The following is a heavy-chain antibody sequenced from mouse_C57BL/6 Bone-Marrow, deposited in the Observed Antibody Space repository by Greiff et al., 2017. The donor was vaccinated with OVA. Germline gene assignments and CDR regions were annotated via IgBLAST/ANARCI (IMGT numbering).Heavy chain of an antibody. Sequence: VQLQQSGAELARPGASVKLSCKASGYTFTSYGISWVQQRTGQGLEWIGEIYPRGGNTYYKENFKGKATLTADKSSSTAYMELRSLTSEDSAVYFCARYDYYGSGAMDYWGQGTSVTVSS. V-gene: IGHV1-81*01. J-gene: IGHJ4*01. D-gene: IGHD1-1*01. CDR1: GYTFTSYG. CDR3: ARYDYYGSGAMDY. CDR2: IYPRGGNT.